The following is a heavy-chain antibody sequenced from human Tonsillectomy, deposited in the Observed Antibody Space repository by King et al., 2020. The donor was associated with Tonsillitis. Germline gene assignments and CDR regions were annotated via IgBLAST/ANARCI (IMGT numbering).Heavy chain of an antibody. D-gene: IGHD3-22*01. Sequence: VQLVESGGGLVQPGGSLRLSCAASGFTFSSYAMSWVRQAPGKGLEWVSGISGNGGSTDYADSVKGRFTISRDNSENTLYLQMNSLRAEDTAVYYCAKRHYFESSGLRDWYFDLWGRGTLVTVSS. V-gene: IGHV3-23*04. CDR3: AKRHYFESSGLRDWYFDL. J-gene: IGHJ2*01. CDR2: ISGNGGST. CDR1: GFTFSSYA.